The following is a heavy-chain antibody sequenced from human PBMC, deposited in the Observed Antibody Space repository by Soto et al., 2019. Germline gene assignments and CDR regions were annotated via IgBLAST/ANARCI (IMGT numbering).Heavy chain of an antibody. Sequence: NPSETLSLTCTVSGGSISSYCWSWIRQPPGKGLEWIGYIYYSGSTNYNPSLKSRVTISVDTSKNQFSLKLSSVTAADTAVYYCARRIPHTSNYYYYMDVWGKGTTVTVSS. CDR1: GGSISSYC. CDR2: IYYSGST. J-gene: IGHJ6*03. V-gene: IGHV4-59*01. D-gene: IGHD2-2*02. CDR3: ARRIPHTSNYYYYMDV.